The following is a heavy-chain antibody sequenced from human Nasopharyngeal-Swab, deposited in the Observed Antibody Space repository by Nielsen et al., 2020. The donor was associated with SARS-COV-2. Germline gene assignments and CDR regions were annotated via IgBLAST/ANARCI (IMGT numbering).Heavy chain of an antibody. CDR3: ARALSGSITIFGVVIIGAFDI. V-gene: IGHV4-31*03. D-gene: IGHD3-3*01. Sequence: SETLSLTCTVSGGSISSSTYYWSWIRQHPGKGLEWIGYIYYSGSTYYNPSLKSRVTISVDTSKNQFSLKLSSVTAADTAVYYCARALSGSITIFGVVIIGAFDIWGQGTMVTVSS. J-gene: IGHJ3*02. CDR1: GGSISSSTYY. CDR2: IYYSGST.